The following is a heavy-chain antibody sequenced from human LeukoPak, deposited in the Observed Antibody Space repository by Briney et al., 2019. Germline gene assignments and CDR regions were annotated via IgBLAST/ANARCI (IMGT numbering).Heavy chain of an antibody. J-gene: IGHJ6*02. CDR3: ARDKVGYYYPYYYYYGMDV. Sequence: GGSLRLSCAASRFSFSSYEINWVRQAPGEGVEWVSYISSSGSTIYYADSVKGRFTISRDNAKNSLYLQMNSLRAEDTAVYYCARDKVGYYYPYYYYYGMDVWGQGTTVTVSS. D-gene: IGHD3-22*01. CDR2: ISSSGSTI. V-gene: IGHV3-48*03. CDR1: RFSFSSYE.